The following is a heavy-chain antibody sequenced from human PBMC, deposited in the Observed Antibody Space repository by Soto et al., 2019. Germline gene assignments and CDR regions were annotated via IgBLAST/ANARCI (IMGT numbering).Heavy chain of an antibody. V-gene: IGHV4-39*01. CDR2: IYYSGST. CDR3: ARHYPDGDAPNYYYYYYMDV. D-gene: IGHD2-21*02. J-gene: IGHJ6*03. Sequence: SETLSLTCTVSGGSISSSSYYWGWIRQPPGKGLEWIGSIYYSGSTYYNPSLKSRVTISVDTSRNQFSLKRSTVTAAYTAVYYCARHYPDGDAPNYYYYYYMDVWGKGTTVTVSS. CDR1: GGSISSSSYY.